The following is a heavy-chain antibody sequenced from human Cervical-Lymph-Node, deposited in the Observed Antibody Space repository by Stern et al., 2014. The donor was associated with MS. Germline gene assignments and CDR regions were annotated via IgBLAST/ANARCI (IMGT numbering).Heavy chain of an antibody. J-gene: IGHJ4*02. CDR2: IIPIFATT. CDR3: AREGIPGAGGTFDN. CDR1: GGTFSSYI. Sequence: VQLVEPGAEVKKPGSSVKVSCNVSGGTFSSYIINWVRQASGQGLEWMGGIIPIFATTNYPQRFQGKVTITADGSTSTTYLEVSSLTSEDTAVYYCAREGIPGAGGTFDNWGQGTLVIVSS. D-gene: IGHD1-26*01. V-gene: IGHV1-69*01.